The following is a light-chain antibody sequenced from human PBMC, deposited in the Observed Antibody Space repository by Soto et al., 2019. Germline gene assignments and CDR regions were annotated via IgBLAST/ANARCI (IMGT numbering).Light chain of an antibody. Sequence: ELVLTQSSGTLSLSPGERATLSCRASQSVSNNYLAWYQQKPGQGPRLLIYGASNRATGIPDRFSGSGSGTDFTLTISRLEPEDFAVYYCQQYGSSGTFGQGTKVDIK. CDR3: QQYGSSGT. CDR2: GAS. V-gene: IGKV3-20*01. J-gene: IGKJ1*01. CDR1: QSVSNNY.